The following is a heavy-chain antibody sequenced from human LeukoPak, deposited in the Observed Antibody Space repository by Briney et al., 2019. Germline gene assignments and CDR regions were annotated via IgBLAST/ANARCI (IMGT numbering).Heavy chain of an antibody. CDR3: AKDGTSSWYGEFDY. CDR2: MSYDGSNK. V-gene: IGHV3-30*18. CDR1: GFTFTNYG. J-gene: IGHJ4*02. Sequence: PGRSLRLSCAGSGFTFTNYGMHWVRQAPGKGLEWVAVMSYDGSNKYYADSVKGRFTISRDNSKNTLYLQMDSLRGEDTAVYYCAKDGTSSWYGEFDYWGQGTLVTVSS. D-gene: IGHD6-13*01.